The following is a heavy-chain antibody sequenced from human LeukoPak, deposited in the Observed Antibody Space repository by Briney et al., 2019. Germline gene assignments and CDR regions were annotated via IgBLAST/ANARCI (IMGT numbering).Heavy chain of an antibody. CDR1: GFTFSSYG. CDR2: ISYDGSNK. CDR3: AKAGYCSGGSCWSDFDY. Sequence: PGGSLRLPCAASGFTFSSYGMHWVRKAPGKGLEGVAVISYDGSNKYYADSVKGRFTISRDNSKNTLYLQMNSLRAEDTAVYYCAKAGYCSGGSCWSDFDYWGQGTLVTVSS. D-gene: IGHD2-15*01. J-gene: IGHJ4*02. V-gene: IGHV3-30*18.